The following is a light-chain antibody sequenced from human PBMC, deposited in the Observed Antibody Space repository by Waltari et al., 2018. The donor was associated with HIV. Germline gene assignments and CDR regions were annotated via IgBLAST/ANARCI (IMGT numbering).Light chain of an antibody. CDR2: EVS. J-gene: IGLJ1*01. Sequence: QSALTQPASVSGSPGPSLTISCTGTNSDVGDSNSVPWFQQHPGNSPKVMIVEVSNRPSGVSNRFSGSKSGNTASLIISGLQAEDEADYYCSSYTTRNTFVFGTGTKVTVL. CDR3: SSYTTRNTFV. V-gene: IGLV2-14*01. CDR1: NSDVGDSNS.